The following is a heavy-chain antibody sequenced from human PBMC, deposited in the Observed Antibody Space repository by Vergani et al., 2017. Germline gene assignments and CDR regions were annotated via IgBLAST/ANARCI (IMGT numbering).Heavy chain of an antibody. D-gene: IGHD1-14*01. Sequence: QVQLQEAGPGLVKPSQTLSLTCTVSGGSISSGGYFWTWIRQHPGQGLEWIGYIDYSGSTYYNSSLKSRLTISVDTSKNQFSLNLSSVTAADTAVYYCAKIITAPYYYYYMDVWCKGTTVTVSS. CDR2: IDYSGST. CDR1: GGSISSGGYF. J-gene: IGHJ6*03. V-gene: IGHV4-31*03. CDR3: AKIITAPYYYYYMDV.